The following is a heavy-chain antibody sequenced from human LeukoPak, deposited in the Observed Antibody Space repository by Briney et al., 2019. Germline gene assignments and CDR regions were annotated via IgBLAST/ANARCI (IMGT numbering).Heavy chain of an antibody. D-gene: IGHD6-13*01. V-gene: IGHV4-59*01. CDR1: GGSISSYY. CDR2: IYYSGST. CDR3: ARDGGSSWLSGYWFDP. J-gene: IGHJ5*02. Sequence: SETLSLTCTVSGGSISSYYWSWIRQPPGKGLEWIGYIYYSGSTNYNPSLKSRVTISVDTSKNQFSLKLSSVTAADTAMYYCARDGGSSWLSGYWFDPWGQGTLVTVSS.